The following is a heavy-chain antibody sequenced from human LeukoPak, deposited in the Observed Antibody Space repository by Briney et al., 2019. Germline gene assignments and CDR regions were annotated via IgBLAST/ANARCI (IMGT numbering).Heavy chain of an antibody. D-gene: IGHD6-13*01. V-gene: IGHV4-34*01. J-gene: IGHJ4*02. CDR2: INHSGST. Sequence: SETLSLTCAVSGGSTSSGGYSWSWIRQPPGKGLEWIGEINHSGSTNYNPSLKSRVTISVDTSKNQFSLKLSSVTAADTAVYYCARVEGSSWYEVDYWGQGTLVTVSS. CDR3: ARVEGSSWYEVDY. CDR1: GGSTSSGGYS.